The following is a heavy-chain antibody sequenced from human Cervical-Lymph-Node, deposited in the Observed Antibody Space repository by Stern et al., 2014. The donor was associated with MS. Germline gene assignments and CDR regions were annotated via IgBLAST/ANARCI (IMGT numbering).Heavy chain of an antibody. Sequence: VQLVESGGGLVKPGGSLRLSCAASGFIFSDFDMSWIRQAPGTGLEWVSYISGSDNVINYADSVKGRFTISRDNAKNSLNLQMNSLRAEDTAVYYCARDTNYYDSSGFHYEINDAFDIWGQGTMVTVSS. D-gene: IGHD3-22*01. CDR3: ARDTNYYDSSGFHYEINDAFDI. CDR1: GFIFSDFD. V-gene: IGHV3-11*01. CDR2: ISGSDNVI. J-gene: IGHJ3*02.